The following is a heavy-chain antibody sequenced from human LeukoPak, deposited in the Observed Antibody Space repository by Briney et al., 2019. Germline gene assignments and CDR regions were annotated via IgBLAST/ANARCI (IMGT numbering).Heavy chain of an antibody. V-gene: IGHV3-30-3*01. CDR3: ARDPTHGGEFDY. CDR1: GFTFSSYA. D-gene: IGHD3-16*01. CDR2: ISYDGSNK. Sequence: GRSLRLSCAASGFTFSSYAMHWVRQAPGKGLEWVAVISYDGSNKYYADSVKGRFTISRDNSKNTLYLQMNSLRAEDTAVYYCARDPTHGGEFDYWGQGTLVTVSS. J-gene: IGHJ4*02.